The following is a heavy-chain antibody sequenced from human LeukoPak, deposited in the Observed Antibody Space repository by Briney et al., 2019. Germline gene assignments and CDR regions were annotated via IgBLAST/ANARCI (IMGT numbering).Heavy chain of an antibody. J-gene: IGHJ6*03. CDR2: IYYSGST. CDR3: ASHSYYYYYMDV. Sequence: SETLSLTCTVSGGSISSYYWSWIRQPPGKGLEWIGYIYYSGSTNYNPSLKSRVTISVDTSKNQFSLKLSSVTAADTAVYYCASHSYYYYYMDVWGKGTTVTVSS. V-gene: IGHV4-59*01. CDR1: GGSISSYY.